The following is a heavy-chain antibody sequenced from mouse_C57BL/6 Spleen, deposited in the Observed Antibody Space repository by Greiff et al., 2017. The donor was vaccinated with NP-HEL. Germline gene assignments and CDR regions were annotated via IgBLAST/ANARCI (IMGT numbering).Heavy chain of an antibody. V-gene: IGHV1-15*01. CDR2: IDPETGGT. D-gene: IGHD1-1*01. J-gene: IGHJ2*01. Sequence: QVQLQQSGAELVRPGASVTLSCKASGYTFTDYEMNWVKQTPVHGLEWIGAIDPETGGTAYNQKFKGKAILTADKSSSTAYMELRSLTSEDSAVYYCTRHYYGSSYYFDYWGQGTTLTVSS. CDR3: TRHYYGSSYYFDY. CDR1: GYTFTDYE.